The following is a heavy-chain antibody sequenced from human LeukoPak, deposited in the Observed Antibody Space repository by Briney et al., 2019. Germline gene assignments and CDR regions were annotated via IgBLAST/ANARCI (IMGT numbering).Heavy chain of an antibody. Sequence: PGGSLRLSCVASGFIIPNFWMSWVRQAPGKGLEWVANIKQDGSEKYYVDSVKGRFTISRDNAKNSLYLQMNSLRAEDTAVYYCAREWWLKAYYFDYWGQGTLVTVSS. D-gene: IGHD2-15*01. J-gene: IGHJ4*02. CDR3: AREWWLKAYYFDY. CDR1: GFIIPNFW. V-gene: IGHV3-7*01. CDR2: IKQDGSEK.